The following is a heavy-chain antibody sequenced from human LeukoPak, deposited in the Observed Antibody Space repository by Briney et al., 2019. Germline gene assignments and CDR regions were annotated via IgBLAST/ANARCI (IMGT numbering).Heavy chain of an antibody. CDR1: GGSISSGGYY. CDR3: ARAGGFFSPFGY. D-gene: IGHD3-3*01. J-gene: IGHJ4*02. Sequence: SQTLSLTCTVSGGSISSGGYYWSWIRQHPGKGQEWIGYIYYSGSTYYNPSLKSRVTISVDTSKNQFSLQLTSVTAADTAVYFCARAGGFFSPFGYWGQGTLVTVSS. CDR2: IYYSGST. V-gene: IGHV4-31*03.